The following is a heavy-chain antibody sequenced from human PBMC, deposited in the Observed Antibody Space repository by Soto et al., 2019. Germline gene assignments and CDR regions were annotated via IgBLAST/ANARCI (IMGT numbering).Heavy chain of an antibody. D-gene: IGHD3-10*01. CDR2: ISGSGVST. J-gene: IGHJ4*02. Sequence: EVQLLESGGGLEQPGGSLRLSCAASGFIFSSYAMNWVRQTPGKGLEWVSGISGSGVSTYYADSVKGRFSISRDNSKNTLYLQRNSLRDEDTAIYYCVKVRGGFYTYYFDYWGQGTLVTVSS. CDR3: VKVRGGFYTYYFDY. CDR1: GFIFSSYA. V-gene: IGHV3-23*01.